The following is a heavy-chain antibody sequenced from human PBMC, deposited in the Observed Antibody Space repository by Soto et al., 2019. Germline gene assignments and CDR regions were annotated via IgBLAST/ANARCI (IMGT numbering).Heavy chain of an antibody. J-gene: IGHJ4*02. CDR2: IIPIFGTA. D-gene: IGHD3-22*01. Sequence: ASVKVSCKASGGTFSSYAISWVRQAPGQGLEWMGGIIPIFGTANYAQKFQGRVTITADESTSTAYMELSSLRSEDTAVYYCARDQLGDYYDSSGYYDWGQGTLVTVSS. CDR3: ARDQLGDYYDSSGYYD. CDR1: GGTFSSYA. V-gene: IGHV1-69*13.